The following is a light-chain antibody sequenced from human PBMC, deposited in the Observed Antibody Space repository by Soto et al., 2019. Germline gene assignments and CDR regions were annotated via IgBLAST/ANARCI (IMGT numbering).Light chain of an antibody. CDR2: EIN. J-gene: IGLJ3*02. CDR1: SSDVGAYDY. Sequence: QSALTQPPSASGSPGQSVTISCTGTSSDVGAYDYVSWYQQHPGKAPKLMIYEINKRPSGDPARFFGFKSGTSASLAISGLQSEDESDYYCAAWDDRFNGPVFGGGTQLTVL. V-gene: IGLV2-8*01. CDR3: AAWDDRFNGPV.